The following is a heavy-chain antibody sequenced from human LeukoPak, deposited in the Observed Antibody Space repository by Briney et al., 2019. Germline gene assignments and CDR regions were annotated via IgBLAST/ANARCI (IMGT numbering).Heavy chain of an antibody. J-gene: IGHJ3*02. CDR3: AIAKYYYDSSGSKAGDAFDI. Sequence: SETLSLTCTVSGYSISSGYYWGWIRQPPGKGLEWIGSIYHSGSTYYNPSLKSRVTISVDTSKNQFSLKLSSVTAADTAVYYCAIAKYYYDSSGSKAGDAFDIWGQGTMVTVSS. CDR1: GYSISSGYY. V-gene: IGHV4-38-2*02. CDR2: IYHSGST. D-gene: IGHD3-22*01.